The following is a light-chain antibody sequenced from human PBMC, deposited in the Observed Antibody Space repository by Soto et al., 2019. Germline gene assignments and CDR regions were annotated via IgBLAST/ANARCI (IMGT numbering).Light chain of an antibody. J-gene: IGKJ1*01. Sequence: EIVMTQSPATLSVSPGERATLSCRASQSVSSYLAWYQQKPGQAPRLLIYGAPTRATGIPDRFSGSGSGTDFTLTITGLEPEDFAVFYCQQYGSSLPWTFGQGTKVDIK. CDR3: QQYGSSLPWT. CDR2: GAP. CDR1: QSVSSY. V-gene: IGKV3-20*01.